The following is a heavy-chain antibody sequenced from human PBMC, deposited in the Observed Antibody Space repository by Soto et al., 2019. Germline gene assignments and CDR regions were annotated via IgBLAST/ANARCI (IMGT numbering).Heavy chain of an antibody. CDR3: ARVASGNQLLCTYNWFDP. Sequence: SETLSLTCTVSGGSVSSGSYYWSWIRQPPGKGLEWIGYIYYSGSTNYNPSLKSRVTISVDTSKNQFSLKLSSVTAADTAVYYCARVASGNQLLCTYNWFDPWGQGTLVTVSS. J-gene: IGHJ5*02. D-gene: IGHD2-2*01. V-gene: IGHV4-61*01. CDR2: IYYSGST. CDR1: GGSVSSGSYY.